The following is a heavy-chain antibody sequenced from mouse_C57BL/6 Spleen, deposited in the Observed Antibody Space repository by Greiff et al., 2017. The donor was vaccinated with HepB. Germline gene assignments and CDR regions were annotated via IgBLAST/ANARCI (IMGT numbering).Heavy chain of an antibody. Sequence: EVKLMESGPGLVKPSQSLSLTCSVTGYSITSGYYWNWIRQFPGNKLEWMGYISYDGSNNYNPSLKNRISITRDTSKNQFFLKLNSVTTEDTATYYCAREWDYYGSMDYWGQGTSVTVSS. CDR3: AREWDYYGSMDY. D-gene: IGHD1-1*01. V-gene: IGHV3-6*01. J-gene: IGHJ4*01. CDR2: ISYDGSN. CDR1: GYSITSGYY.